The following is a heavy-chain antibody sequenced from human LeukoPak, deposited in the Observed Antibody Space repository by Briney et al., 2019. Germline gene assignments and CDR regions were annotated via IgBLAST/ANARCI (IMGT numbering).Heavy chain of an antibody. CDR3: ARGPEGSSLNWFDP. J-gene: IGHJ5*02. D-gene: IGHD1-14*01. CDR1: GFTFSSYW. CDR2: ISSSSRYT. V-gene: IGHV3-21*01. Sequence: GGSLRLSCAASGFTFSSYWMSWVRQAPGKGLEWVSCISSSSRYTYYADSVRGRFTISRDNAKNSLYLQMNSLRAEDTAVYYCARGPEGSSLNWFDPWGQGTLVTVSS.